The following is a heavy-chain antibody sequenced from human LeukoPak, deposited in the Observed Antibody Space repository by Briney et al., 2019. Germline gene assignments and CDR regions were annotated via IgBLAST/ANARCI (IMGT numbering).Heavy chain of an antibody. V-gene: IGHV4-34*01. D-gene: IGHD3-10*01. CDR2: INYSGST. CDR3: ARGPLLLWFGGVSQRRGDAFDI. Sequence: SETLSLTCAVYGGSFSGYYWSWIRQPPGKGLEWIGEINYSGSTNYNPSLKSRVTISVDTSKNQFSLKLSSVTAADTAVYYCARGPLLLWFGGVSQRRGDAFDIWGQGTMVTVSS. CDR1: GGSFSGYY. J-gene: IGHJ3*02.